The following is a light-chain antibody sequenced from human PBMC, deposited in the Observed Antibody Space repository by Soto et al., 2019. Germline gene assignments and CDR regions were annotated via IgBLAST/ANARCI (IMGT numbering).Light chain of an antibody. V-gene: IGKV1-39*01. CDR2: GAS. J-gene: IGKJ4*01. CDR3: QQSYSSPTT. CDR1: QSISNH. Sequence: DIQMTQSPSSLSASVGARVTITCRASQSISNHLNWYQQKAGKAPKLLIYGASSLQSGVPSRFSGSGSGTDFTLTISSLQPEDFATYFCQQSYSSPTTFGGGTKVEIK.